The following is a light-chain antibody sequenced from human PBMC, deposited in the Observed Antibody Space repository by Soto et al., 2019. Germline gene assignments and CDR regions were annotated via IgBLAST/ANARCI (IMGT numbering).Light chain of an antibody. V-gene: IGKV3-20*01. CDR3: HHYVGSPWA. Sequence: EIVLTQSPGTLSLSPGERATLSCRASQSVNRFLAWFQQKPGQVPRLLIYGASNRATGIPDRFSGGGSETDFTLTITRLEPEDFAVYYCHHYVGSPWAFGQGTKVENK. J-gene: IGKJ1*01. CDR1: QSVNRF. CDR2: GAS.